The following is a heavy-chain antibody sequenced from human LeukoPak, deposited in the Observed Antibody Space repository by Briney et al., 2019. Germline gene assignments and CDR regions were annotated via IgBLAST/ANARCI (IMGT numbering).Heavy chain of an antibody. J-gene: IGHJ4*02. Sequence: GSLRLSCAASGFTFSSYWMSWVRQAPGKGLEWVANIKQDGSEKYYVDSVKGRFTISRDNAKNSLYLQMNNLRGDDTAIYYCVRESRPGGAMGLYHNLDYWGQGTLVAVSS. V-gene: IGHV3-7*01. CDR1: GFTFSSYW. CDR3: VRESRPGGAMGLYHNLDY. D-gene: IGHD1-1*01. CDR2: IKQDGSEK.